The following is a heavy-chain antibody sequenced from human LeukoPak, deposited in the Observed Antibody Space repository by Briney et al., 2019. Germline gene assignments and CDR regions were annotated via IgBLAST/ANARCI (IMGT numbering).Heavy chain of an antibody. CDR1: GFTFSSYA. CDR3: AKGRYCSSTSCCEAGGDY. J-gene: IGHJ4*02. CDR2: ISGSGGST. Sequence: GGSLRLSCAASGFTFSSYAMSWVRQAPGKGLEWVSAISGSGGSTYYADSVKGRFTISRDNSKNTLYLQMNSLRAEDTAVYYCAKGRYCSSTSCCEAGGDYWGQGTLVTVSS. D-gene: IGHD2-2*01. V-gene: IGHV3-23*01.